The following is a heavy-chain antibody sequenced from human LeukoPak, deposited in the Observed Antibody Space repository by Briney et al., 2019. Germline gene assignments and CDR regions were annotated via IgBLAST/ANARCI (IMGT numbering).Heavy chain of an antibody. CDR2: ISASGDAT. Sequence: GGSLRLSCAASGFTFSSFAMSWVRQTPGMGLQWVSTISASGDATFYADSVKGRFTISRDNSKNTLYLHMGGLRAEDTAVYYCAKEVTVTVKAFHYWGRGTLLTVSS. D-gene: IGHD2-21*02. CDR1: GFTFSSFA. J-gene: IGHJ4*02. CDR3: AKEVTVTVKAFHY. V-gene: IGHV3-23*01.